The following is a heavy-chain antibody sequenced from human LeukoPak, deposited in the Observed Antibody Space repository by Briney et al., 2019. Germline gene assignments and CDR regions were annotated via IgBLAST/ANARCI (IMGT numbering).Heavy chain of an antibody. Sequence: SVKVSCKASGGTFSSYAISWVRQAPGQGLEWMGRIIPIFGTANYAQKFQGRVTITTDESTSTAYMELSSLRSEDTAVYYCARDGAVVVPAAPYNWFDPWGQGTLVTVSS. D-gene: IGHD2-2*01. J-gene: IGHJ5*02. V-gene: IGHV1-69*05. CDR1: GGTFSSYA. CDR3: ARDGAVVVPAAPYNWFDP. CDR2: IIPIFGTA.